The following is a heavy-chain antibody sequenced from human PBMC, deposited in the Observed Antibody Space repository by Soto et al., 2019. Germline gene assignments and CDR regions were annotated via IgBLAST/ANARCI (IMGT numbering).Heavy chain of an antibody. CDR2: ISSSGSVT. V-gene: IGHV3-48*03. CDR1: GFTFSSYA. Sequence: EVQLLESGGGLVQPGGSLRLSCAASGFTFSSYAMNWVRQAQGKGLEWLSYISSSGSVTYYADSVKGRFTISRDNAKYSLFLQMNSLRAEDTAVHYCAKEATNINNFDYWGQGTLVTVSS. J-gene: IGHJ4*02. D-gene: IGHD1-26*01. CDR3: AKEATNINNFDY.